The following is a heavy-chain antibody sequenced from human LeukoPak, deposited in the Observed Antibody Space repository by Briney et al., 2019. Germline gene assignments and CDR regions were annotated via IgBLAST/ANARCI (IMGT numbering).Heavy chain of an antibody. V-gene: IGHV3-74*01. CDR2: INSDGSST. Sequence: GGSLRLSCAASGFTFSSYWMHWVRQAPGKGLVWVSRINSDGSSTSYADSVKGRFTISRDNAKNTLYLQMNSLRAEDTAVYYCARVSGAVAGAHWGQGTLVTVSS. CDR1: GFTFSSYW. J-gene: IGHJ4*02. D-gene: IGHD6-19*01. CDR3: ARVSGAVAGAH.